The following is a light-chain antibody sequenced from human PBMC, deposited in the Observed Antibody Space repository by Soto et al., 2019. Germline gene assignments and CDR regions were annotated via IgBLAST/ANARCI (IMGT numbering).Light chain of an antibody. CDR2: DAS. Sequence: EIVVTQSPATLSLSTGERATLSCRASQSVSSFLAWSQQKPGQSPRLLIYDASSRATGIPDRFSGSGSGTDFTLTISSLEPEDVAVYYCQERYNWLSFGGGTKGAIK. J-gene: IGKJ4*01. V-gene: IGKV3-11*01. CDR1: QSVSSF. CDR3: QERYNWLS.